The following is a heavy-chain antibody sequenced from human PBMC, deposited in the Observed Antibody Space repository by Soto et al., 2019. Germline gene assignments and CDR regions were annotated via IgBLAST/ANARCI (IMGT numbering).Heavy chain of an antibody. Sequence: QLQLQESGPGLVKPSETLSLTCNASGGSVSSSDSAWGWIRQSPGKGLEWIGTIDYSGTIYYMPSLKSRITIAIDTSKNQISLKMTSVTAADTAVYYCARHVHNQGFEYYCDSWGQGTLVTVSS. CDR3: ARHVHNQGFEYYCDS. CDR2: IDYSGTI. D-gene: IGHD1-1*01. J-gene: IGHJ4*02. CDR1: GGSVSSSDSA. V-gene: IGHV4-39*01.